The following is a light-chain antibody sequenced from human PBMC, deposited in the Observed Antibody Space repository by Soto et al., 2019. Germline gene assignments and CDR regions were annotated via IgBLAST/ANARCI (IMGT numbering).Light chain of an antibody. Sequence: EIVMTQSPATLSVSPGERVTLSCRASQSLSSNLAWYQHKPGQAPRLLIYGASTRATGIPARFSGSGSGTEFPLTISSLQSEDFAVYYCQQYNNWPRTFGQGTTVEIK. CDR1: QSLSSN. CDR2: GAS. J-gene: IGKJ1*01. V-gene: IGKV3-15*01. CDR3: QQYNNWPRT.